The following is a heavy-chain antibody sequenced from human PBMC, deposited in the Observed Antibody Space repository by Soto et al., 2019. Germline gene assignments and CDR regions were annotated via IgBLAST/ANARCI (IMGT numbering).Heavy chain of an antibody. Sequence: QVQLVESGGGVVQPGRSLRLSCAASGFTFSSYGIHWVRQAPGKGLEWVAVISYDGSNKYYADSVKGRFTISRDNSKNTLYLQMNSLRAEDTAVYFCAKDHVRFLDYYGMDVWGQGTTVTVSS. V-gene: IGHV3-30*18. CDR2: ISYDGSNK. J-gene: IGHJ6*02. CDR3: AKDHVRFLDYYGMDV. CDR1: GFTFSSYG. D-gene: IGHD3-3*01.